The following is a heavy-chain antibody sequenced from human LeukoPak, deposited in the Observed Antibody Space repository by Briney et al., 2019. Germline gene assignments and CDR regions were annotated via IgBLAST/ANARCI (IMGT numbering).Heavy chain of an antibody. CDR3: ARENILTGYYGRYFDY. D-gene: IGHD3-9*01. J-gene: IGHJ4*02. CDR1: GYTFTSYD. V-gene: IGHV1-46*01. CDR2: INPSGGST. Sequence: ASVKVSCKASGYTFTSYDINWVRQATGQGLEWMGIINPSGGSTSYAQKFQGRVTMTRDMSTSTVYMELSSLRSEDTAVYYCARENILTGYYGRYFDYWGQGTLVTVSS.